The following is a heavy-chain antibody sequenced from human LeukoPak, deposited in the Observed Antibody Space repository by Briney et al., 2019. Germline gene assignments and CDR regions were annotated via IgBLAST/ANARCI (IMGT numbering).Heavy chain of an antibody. J-gene: IGHJ6*03. Sequence: ASVKVSCKASGYTFTSHAMNWVRQAPGQGLEWMGWINTNTGNPTYAQGFTGRFAFSLDTSVTTAYLQISSLKAEDTAVYYCTRLVQWLVEGGPPGYMDIWGKGTTVTVSS. CDR3: TRLVQWLVEGGPPGYMDI. V-gene: IGHV7-4-1*02. CDR2: INTNTGNP. D-gene: IGHD6-19*01. CDR1: GYTFTSHA.